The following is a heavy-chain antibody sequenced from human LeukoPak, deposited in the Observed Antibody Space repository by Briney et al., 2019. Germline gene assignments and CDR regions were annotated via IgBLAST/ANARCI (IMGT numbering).Heavy chain of an antibody. D-gene: IGHD3-10*01. CDR2: ISGTGGST. CDR3: AKGVARVTMFRGPAFDP. V-gene: IGHV3-23*01. J-gene: IGHJ5*02. Sequence: PGGSLRLSCAASGFTFSSFAMHWVRQAPGKGLVWVSTISGTGGSTYYADSVKGRFTISRDNSKNTLYLQMNSLSAEDTAIYYCAKGVARVTMFRGPAFDPWGQGTLVTVSS. CDR1: GFTFSSFA.